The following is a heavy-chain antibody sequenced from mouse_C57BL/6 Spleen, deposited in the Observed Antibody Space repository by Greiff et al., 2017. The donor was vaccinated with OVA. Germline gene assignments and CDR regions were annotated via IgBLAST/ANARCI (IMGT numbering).Heavy chain of an antibody. D-gene: IGHD3-3*01. Sequence: EVKLVESGGGLVKPGGSLKLSCAASGFTFSDYGMHWVRQAPEKGLEWVAYISSGSSTIYYADTVKGRFTISRDNAKNTLFLQMTNLRAEDTAMYYCARGAGSFDYWGQGTTLTVSS. CDR2: ISSGSSTI. V-gene: IGHV5-17*01. J-gene: IGHJ2*01. CDR3: ARGAGSFDY. CDR1: GFTFSDYG.